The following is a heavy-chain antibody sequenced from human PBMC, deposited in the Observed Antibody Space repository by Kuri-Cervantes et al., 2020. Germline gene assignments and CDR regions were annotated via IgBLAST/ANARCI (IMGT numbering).Heavy chain of an antibody. Sequence: GESLKISCAASGFTFSSYRMNWVRQAPGKGLEWVSSISSSSTYIYYADSVKGRFTISGDNAKNSLYLQMNSLRAEDTAVYYCARVYRSYCSGGSCYSNYYYYYMDVWGKGTTVTVSS. D-gene: IGHD2-15*01. V-gene: IGHV3-21*01. CDR3: ARVYRSYCSGGSCYSNYYYYYMDV. J-gene: IGHJ6*03. CDR1: GFTFSSYR. CDR2: ISSSSTYI.